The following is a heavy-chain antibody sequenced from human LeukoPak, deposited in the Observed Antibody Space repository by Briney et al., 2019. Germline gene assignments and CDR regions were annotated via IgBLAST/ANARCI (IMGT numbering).Heavy chain of an antibody. CDR3: ARRTTVTTGNYYGMDV. V-gene: IGHV4-34*01. Sequence: SETLSLTCAVYGGSFSGYYWSWIRQPPGKGLEWIGEINHSGSTNYNPSLKSRVTISVDTSKNQFSLKLSSVTAADTAVYYCARRTTVTTGNYYGMDVWGKGTTGTVSS. CDR2: INHSGST. D-gene: IGHD4-17*01. J-gene: IGHJ6*04. CDR1: GGSFSGYY.